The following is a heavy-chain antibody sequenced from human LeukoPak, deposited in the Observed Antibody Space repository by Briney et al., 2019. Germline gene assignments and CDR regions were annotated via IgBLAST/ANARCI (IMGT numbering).Heavy chain of an antibody. J-gene: IGHJ4*02. CDR2: IYYSGST. V-gene: IGHV4-39*07. D-gene: IGHD3-22*01. CDR1: GGSISSSSYY. CDR3: ARGQPTSTITMIVVVITPSFFDY. Sequence: SETLSLTCTVSGGSISSSSYYWGWIRQPPGKGLEWIGSIYYSGSTYYNPSLKSRVTISVDTSKNQFSLKLSSVTAADTAVYYCARGQPTSTITMIVVVITPSFFDYWGQGTLVTVSS.